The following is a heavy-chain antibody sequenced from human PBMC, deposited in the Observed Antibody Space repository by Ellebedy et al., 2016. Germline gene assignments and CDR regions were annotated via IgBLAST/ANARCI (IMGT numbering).Heavy chain of an antibody. D-gene: IGHD6-19*01. CDR1: GGSISTRTSF. J-gene: IGHJ5*02. CDR2: ISYSGST. Sequence: SETLSLTCTVSGGSISTRTSFWGWIRQPPGKGLEWIGSISYSGSTDYAPSLKSLVNISVDPSRNQFSLRLSSVTAADTSVYFCTTKIAVAGGIEHWGQGTLVTVAS. CDR3: TTKIAVAGGIEH. V-gene: IGHV4-39*01.